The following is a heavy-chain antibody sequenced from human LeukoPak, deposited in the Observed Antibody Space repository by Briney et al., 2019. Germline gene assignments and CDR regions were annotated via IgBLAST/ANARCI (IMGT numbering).Heavy chain of an antibody. CDR1: GFTFSRYN. Sequence: GGSLRLSCAASGFTFSRYNMNWVRQAPGKGLEWVSSISRSGSHIYNADSVKGRFTISRDNSKNTLYLQMNSLRAEDTAIYYCAKRGAEVGTTVAPGDCWGQGTLVTVSS. CDR3: AKRGAEVGTTVAPGDC. V-gene: IGHV3-21*04. J-gene: IGHJ4*02. CDR2: ISRSGSHI. D-gene: IGHD1-26*01.